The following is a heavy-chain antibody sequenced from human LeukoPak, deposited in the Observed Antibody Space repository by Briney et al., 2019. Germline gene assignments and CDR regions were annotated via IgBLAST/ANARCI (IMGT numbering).Heavy chain of an antibody. CDR3: ARGRYCGNNSCYGNWFDP. J-gene: IGHJ5*02. V-gene: IGHV4-39*07. CDR1: GGSISGRSYY. D-gene: IGHD2-2*01. CDR2: IYYSGST. Sequence: SETLSLTCTVSGGSISGRSYYWGWLRQPPGKGLEWIGSIYYSGSTYYNPSLKSRVTISVDTSKNQFSLNVISVTAADTAVYYCARGRYCGNNSCYGNWFDPWGQGTLVTVSS.